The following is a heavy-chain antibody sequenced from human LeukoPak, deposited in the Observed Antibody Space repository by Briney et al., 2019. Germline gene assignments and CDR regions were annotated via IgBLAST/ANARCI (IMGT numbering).Heavy chain of an antibody. CDR2: IYYRGST. D-gene: IGHD4-17*01. V-gene: IGHV4-39*01. CDR1: GGSISSSSYY. Sequence: SETLSLTCTVSGGSISSSSYYWGWIRQPPGKGLEWIGSIYYRGSTYYNPSLKSRVTISVDTSKNQFSLKLSSVTAADTAVYYCASTSTVTTPPYGMDVWGQGTTVTVSS. J-gene: IGHJ6*02. CDR3: ASTSTVTTPPYGMDV.